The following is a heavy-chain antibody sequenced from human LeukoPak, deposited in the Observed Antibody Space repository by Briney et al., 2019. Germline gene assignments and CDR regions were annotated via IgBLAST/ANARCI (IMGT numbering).Heavy chain of an antibody. CDR2: INTDGSST. J-gene: IGHJ2*01. CDR1: GFTFSNYW. D-gene: IGHD3-22*01. V-gene: IGHV3-74*01. CDR3: ARDARRDYYDSSGYWYFDL. Sequence: PGGSLRLSCAASGFTFSNYWMHWVRHAPGKGLVWVSRINTDGSSTSYADSVKGRFTISRDNAKNTLYLQMNSLRAEDTAVYYCARDARRDYYDSSGYWYFDLWGRGTLVTVSS.